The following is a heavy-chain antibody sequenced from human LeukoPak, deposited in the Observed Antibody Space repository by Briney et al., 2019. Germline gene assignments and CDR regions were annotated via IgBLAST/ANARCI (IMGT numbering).Heavy chain of an antibody. CDR2: INSDGSST. CDR3: ARYGYSSTWFFDY. V-gene: IGHV3-74*01. D-gene: IGHD6-13*01. CDR1: GFTFSSYW. Sequence: PGGSLRLSCAASGFTFSSYWMHWVRQAPGKGLVWVSRINSDGSSTSYADSVKGRFTISRDNAKNTLYLQMNSLRVEDTAVYYCARYGYSSTWFFDYWGQGTLVTVSS. J-gene: IGHJ4*02.